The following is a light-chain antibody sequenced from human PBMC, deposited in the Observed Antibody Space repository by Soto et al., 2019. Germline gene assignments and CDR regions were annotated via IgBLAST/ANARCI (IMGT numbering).Light chain of an antibody. Sequence: EIVLTQSPGTLSLSPGERATLSCRASQSVSSSYLAWYQQKPGQPPRLLFFDASNRVTGVPARFSAGGSGTDFTLTTSRLEPEDFAVYYCQQYGSPPINFGQGTRREIK. CDR3: QQYGSPPIN. V-gene: IGKV3-20*01. CDR1: QSVSSSY. CDR2: DAS. J-gene: IGKJ5*01.